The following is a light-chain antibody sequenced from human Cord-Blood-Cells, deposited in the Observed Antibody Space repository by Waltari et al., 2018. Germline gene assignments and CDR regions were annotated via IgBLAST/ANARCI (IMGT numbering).Light chain of an antibody. J-gene: IGLJ1*01. CDR1: SSDVGSYNL. Sequence: QSALTQPASVSGSPGQSITISCTGTSSDVGSYNLVSWYQQHPGKAPKLRIYEGSKRPSGVSNRFSGSKSGNTASLTISGLQAEDEADYYCCSYAGSSTFPYVFGTGTKVTVL. CDR3: CSYAGSSTFPYV. CDR2: EGS. V-gene: IGLV2-23*03.